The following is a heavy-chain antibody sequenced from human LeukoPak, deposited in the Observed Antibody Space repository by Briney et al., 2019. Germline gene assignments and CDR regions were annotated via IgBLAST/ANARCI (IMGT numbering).Heavy chain of an antibody. CDR2: ISSSSRTI. Sequence: GGSLRLSCAASGFIFSTYNMNWVRQAPGEGLEWVSYISSSSRTIYYADSVKGRFTIARENAKISLYLQMNSLRAEDTAVYYCARGPYSSGSYVFADYWGQGTLVTVSS. J-gene: IGHJ4*02. V-gene: IGHV3-48*04. CDR1: GFIFSTYN. D-gene: IGHD6-19*01. CDR3: ARGPYSSGSYVFADY.